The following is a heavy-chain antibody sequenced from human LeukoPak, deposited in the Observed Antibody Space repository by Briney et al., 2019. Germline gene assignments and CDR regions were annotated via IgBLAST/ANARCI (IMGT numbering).Heavy chain of an antibody. Sequence: SETLSLTCTVSGGSISSYYWSWIRQPPGKGLEWIGYIYYSGSTNYNPSLKSRVTISVDTSKNQFSLKLSSVTAADTAVYYCARQSGAPGFDYWGQGTLVTVSS. CDR1: GGSISSYY. CDR3: ARQSGAPGFDY. CDR2: IYYSGST. D-gene: IGHD3-10*01. V-gene: IGHV4-59*01. J-gene: IGHJ4*02.